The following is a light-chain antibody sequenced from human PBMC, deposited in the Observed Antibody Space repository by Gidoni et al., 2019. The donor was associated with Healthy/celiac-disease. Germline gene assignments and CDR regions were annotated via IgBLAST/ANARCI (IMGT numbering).Light chain of an antibody. J-gene: IGKJ4*01. CDR1: QRVSSY. CDR2: DAS. Sequence: DIVLTQSPATLSLSPGDRATLSCRASQRVSSYLAWYQQKPGQAPRLLIYDASTRSTGIPTRFSGSGSGTDFTLTISSLEPEDFAVYYCQQRSNWPLTFGGGTKVEIK. V-gene: IGKV3-11*01. CDR3: QQRSNWPLT.